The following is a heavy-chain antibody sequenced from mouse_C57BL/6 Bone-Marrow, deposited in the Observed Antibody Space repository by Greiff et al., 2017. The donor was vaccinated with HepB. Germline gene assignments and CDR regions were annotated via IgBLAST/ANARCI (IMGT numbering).Heavy chain of an antibody. V-gene: IGHV5-9-1*02. CDR3: TRRTSLYHYYAMDY. CDR2: ISSGGDYI. Sequence: EVMLVESGEGLVKPGGSLKLSCAASGFTFSSYAMSWVRQTPEKRLEWVAYISSGGDYIYYADTVKGRFTISRDNARNTLYLQMSSLKSEDTAMYYCTRRTSLYHYYAMDYWGQGTSVTVSS. D-gene: IGHD2-1*01. J-gene: IGHJ4*01. CDR1: GFTFSSYA.